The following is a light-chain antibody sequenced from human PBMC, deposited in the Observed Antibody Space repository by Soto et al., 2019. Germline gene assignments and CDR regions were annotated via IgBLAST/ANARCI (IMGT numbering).Light chain of an antibody. Sequence: SYELTQPPSVSVAPGQTAKITCGGNYIVRYSVHWYQQKPRQAPVLVVYDDYDRPSGIPERFSGTNSGNTATLTISRVEAGDEADYYCQVWDRTSDHVLFGGGTKLTVL. CDR1: YIVRYS. V-gene: IGLV3-21*02. CDR3: QVWDRTSDHVL. CDR2: DDY. J-gene: IGLJ2*01.